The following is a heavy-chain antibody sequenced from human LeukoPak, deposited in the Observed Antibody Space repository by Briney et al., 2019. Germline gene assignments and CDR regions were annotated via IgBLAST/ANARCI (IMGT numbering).Heavy chain of an antibody. CDR3: ARRVYCSSTSCNDY. V-gene: IGHV1-3*01. D-gene: IGHD2-2*01. CDR1: GYTFTSYA. CDR2: INAGNGNT. J-gene: IGHJ4*02. Sequence: ASVKVSCKASGYTFTSYAMHWVRQAPGQRLEWMGWINAGNGNTKYSQKLQGRVTMTTDTSTSTAYMELRSLRSDDTAVYYCARRVYCSSTSCNDYWGQGTLVTVSS.